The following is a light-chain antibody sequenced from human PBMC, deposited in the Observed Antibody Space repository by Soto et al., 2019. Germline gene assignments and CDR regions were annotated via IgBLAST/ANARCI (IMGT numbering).Light chain of an antibody. CDR2: GAS. Sequence: EIVLTQSPGTLSLSPGERATLSCRASQSVSSNFLAWYQQTPGQAPRLLIYGASSLATGIPDRFSGGVSGTDFSLSISRLEPEDFAVYYCQQYGTSPWTFGQGTKVDIK. CDR3: QQYGTSPWT. J-gene: IGKJ1*01. V-gene: IGKV3-20*01. CDR1: QSVSSNF.